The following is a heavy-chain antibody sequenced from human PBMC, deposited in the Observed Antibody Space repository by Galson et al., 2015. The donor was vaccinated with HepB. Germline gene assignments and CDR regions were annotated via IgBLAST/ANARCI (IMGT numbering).Heavy chain of an antibody. V-gene: IGHV3-30-3*01. CDR1: GFTFSSYA. J-gene: IGHJ4*02. CDR3: ARVVGVGWGDAFDI. CDR2: ISYDGSNK. D-gene: IGHD3-10*01. Sequence: SLRLSCAASGFTFSSYAMHWVRQAPGKGLEWVAVISYDGSNKYYADSVKGRFTISRDNSKNTLYLQMNSLRAEDTAVYYCARVVGVGWGDAFDIWGQGTLVTVSS.